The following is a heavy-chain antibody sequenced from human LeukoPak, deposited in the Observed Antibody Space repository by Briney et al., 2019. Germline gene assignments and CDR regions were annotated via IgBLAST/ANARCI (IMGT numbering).Heavy chain of an antibody. D-gene: IGHD1-7*01. Sequence: PSETLSLTCAVYGGSFSGYYWSWIRQPPGKGLEWIGEINHSGSTNYNPSLKSRVTISVDTSKNQFSLKLSSVTAADTAAYYCARSLVTGTTYISNYWGQGTLVTVSS. CDR3: ARSLVTGTTYISNY. J-gene: IGHJ4*02. CDR1: GGSFSGYY. CDR2: INHSGST. V-gene: IGHV4-34*01.